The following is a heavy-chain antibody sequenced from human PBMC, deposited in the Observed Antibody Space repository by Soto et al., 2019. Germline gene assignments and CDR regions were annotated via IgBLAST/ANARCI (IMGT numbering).Heavy chain of an antibody. CDR1: GGTFSSYA. CDR3: ATDPRGIIQLNYYYGMDV. CDR2: IIPIFGTA. D-gene: IGHD5-18*01. Sequence: GASAQVSCKASGGTFSSYAISSVRQAPGQGLEWMGGIIPIFGTANYAQKFQGRVTITADESTSTAYMELSSLRSEDTAVYYFATDPRGIIQLNYYYGMDVWGQGTTVNVSS. V-gene: IGHV1-69*13. J-gene: IGHJ6*02.